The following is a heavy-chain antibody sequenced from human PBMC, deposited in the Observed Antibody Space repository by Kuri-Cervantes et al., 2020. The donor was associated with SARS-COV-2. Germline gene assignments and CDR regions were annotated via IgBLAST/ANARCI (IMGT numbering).Heavy chain of an antibody. Sequence: ESLKISCAVYGGSFSGYYWSWIRQPPGKGLEWIGEINHSGSTNYNPSLAGRASVSVDTSQNQFSLEIKSVTATDTAVYFCARGRCSKTNCYLRPYFDYWGKGALVTVSS. CDR3: ARGRCSKTNCYLRPYFDY. J-gene: IGHJ4*02. V-gene: IGHV4-34*01. D-gene: IGHD2-2*01. CDR1: GGSFSGYY. CDR2: INHSGST.